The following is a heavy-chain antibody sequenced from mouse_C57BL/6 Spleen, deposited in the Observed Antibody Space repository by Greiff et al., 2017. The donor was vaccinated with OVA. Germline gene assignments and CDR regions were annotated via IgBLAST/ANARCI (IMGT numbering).Heavy chain of an antibody. CDR2: IRNKANGYTT. Sequence: EVKLMESGGGLVQPGGSLSLSCAASGFTFTDYYMSWVRQPPGKALEWLGFIRNKANGYTTEYSASVKGRFTISRDNSQSILYLQMNALRAEDSATYCCARYGGDYGDFDYWGQGTTLTVSS. J-gene: IGHJ2*01. CDR1: GFTFTDYY. V-gene: IGHV7-3*01. CDR3: ARYGGDYGDFDY. D-gene: IGHD1-1*02.